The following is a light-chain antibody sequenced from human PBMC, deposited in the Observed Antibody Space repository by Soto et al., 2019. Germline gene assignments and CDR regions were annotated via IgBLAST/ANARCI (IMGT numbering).Light chain of an antibody. V-gene: IGKV3-20*01. CDR1: QSVSNNY. CDR2: GAS. J-gene: IGKJ1*01. Sequence: EIVWTQSPGTLSLSPGERATLSCRASQSVSNNYLAWYQQKPCQAPRLLIYGASNRATGIPDRFSGSGSGTDFTLTIRRLEPEDFAVDYCQQYGSSGTFGQGTKVDIK. CDR3: QQYGSSGT.